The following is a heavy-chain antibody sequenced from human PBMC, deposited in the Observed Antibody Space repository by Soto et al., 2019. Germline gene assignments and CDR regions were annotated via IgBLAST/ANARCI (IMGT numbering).Heavy chain of an antibody. J-gene: IGHJ4*02. CDR3: ARGPGYCSSTSCSSFDY. V-gene: IGHV4-34*01. D-gene: IGHD2-2*01. CDR1: GGSFSGYY. CDR2: INHSGST. Sequence: QVQLQQWGAGLLKPSETLSLTCAVYGGSFSGYYWSWIRQPPGKGLEWIGEINHSGSTNYNPSLKSRVTISVDTSKNQFSLKLSSLTAADTAVYYCARGPGYCSSTSCSSFDYWGQGTLVTVSS.